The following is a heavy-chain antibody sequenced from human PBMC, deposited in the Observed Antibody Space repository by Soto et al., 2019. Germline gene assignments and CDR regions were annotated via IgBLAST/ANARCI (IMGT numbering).Heavy chain of an antibody. CDR2: ISSSSSTI. D-gene: IGHD5-12*01. V-gene: IGHV3-48*01. CDR1: GFTFSSYS. CDR3: CPGHGSI. Sequence: GGSLRLSCAASGFTFSSYSMNWVRQAPGKGLEWVSYISSSSSTIYYADSVKGRFTISRDNAKNSLYLQMNSLKSEDTAIYYCCPGHGSIWGQGIMVTVS. J-gene: IGHJ3*02.